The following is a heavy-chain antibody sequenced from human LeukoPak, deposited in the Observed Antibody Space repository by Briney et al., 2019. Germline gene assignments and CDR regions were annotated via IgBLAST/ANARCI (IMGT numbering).Heavy chain of an antibody. CDR1: GGSISTYY. CDR3: ARESYGFGPFDY. J-gene: IGHJ4*02. CDR2: IYYSGST. Sequence: SETLSLTCTVSGGSISTYYWCWIRQPPGKGLEWIGCIYYSGSTNRNPSLESRVTISVATSQNQFSLRLSSVIAADTAVYYRARESYGFGPFDYWGQGTLVTVSS. D-gene: IGHD4-17*01. V-gene: IGHV4-59*01.